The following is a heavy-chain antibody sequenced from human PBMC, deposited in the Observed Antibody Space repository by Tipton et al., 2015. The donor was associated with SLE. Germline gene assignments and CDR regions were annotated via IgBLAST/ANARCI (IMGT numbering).Heavy chain of an antibody. V-gene: IGHV1-8*01. CDR3: AREDWQQLMFLDS. CDR1: GYTFTSYN. D-gene: IGHD6-13*01. Sequence: QVQLAQSGAEVKKPGASVKVSCQASGYTFTSYNVHWVRQATGQGLEWMGWMNPESGKTTFAQKFKGRVTMTRHTSINIAYMELSSLTSDDTAVYYCAREDWQQLMFLDSWGQGSLVTVSS. J-gene: IGHJ4*02. CDR2: MNPESGKT.